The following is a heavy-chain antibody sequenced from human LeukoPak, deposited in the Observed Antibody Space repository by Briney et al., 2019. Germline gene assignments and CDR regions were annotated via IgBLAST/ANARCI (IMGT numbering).Heavy chain of an antibody. D-gene: IGHD3-9*01. CDR3: ARRPVLNVYYTNWFDP. V-gene: IGHV1-2*02. CDR2: INPNSGDT. Sequence: ASVRVSCKASGYTFTGNYMHWVRQAPGQGLEWMGRINPNSGDTDYAQKFHGRVTMTRDTSISTAYMELSRLRSDDTAVYYCARRPVLNVYYTNWFDPWGQGTLVTVSS. CDR1: GYTFTGNY. J-gene: IGHJ5*02.